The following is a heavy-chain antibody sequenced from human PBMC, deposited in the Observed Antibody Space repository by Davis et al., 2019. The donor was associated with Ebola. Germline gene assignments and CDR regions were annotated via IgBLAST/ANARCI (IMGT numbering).Heavy chain of an antibody. Sequence: MPSETLSLTCTVSGGSISSYYWSWIRQPPGKGLEWIGYIYYSGSTNYNPSLKSRVTISVDTSKNQFALKLGSVTAADTAVYYCARVLFVPAAPNSFDPWGQGTLVTVSS. CDR3: ARVLFVPAAPNSFDP. V-gene: IGHV4-59*01. CDR2: IYYSGST. CDR1: GGSISSYY. D-gene: IGHD2-2*01. J-gene: IGHJ5*02.